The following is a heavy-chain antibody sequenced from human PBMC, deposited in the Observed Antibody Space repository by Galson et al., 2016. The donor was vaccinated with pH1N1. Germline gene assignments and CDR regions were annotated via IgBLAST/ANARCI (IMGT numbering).Heavy chain of an antibody. CDR3: ARQYDFGDYRGNAFDI. Sequence: QSGAEVKKPGESLKISCKASGYIFTSQWIAWVRQVPGKGLEWVGVVNPGGSTIRYSPSFQGQVTISSDKSISTAYLQGISLRASDTAMYYCARQYDFGDYRGNAFDIWGQGTVVIVSS. J-gene: IGHJ3*02. CDR1: GYIFTSQW. D-gene: IGHD4-17*01. V-gene: IGHV5-51*03. CDR2: VNPGGSTI.